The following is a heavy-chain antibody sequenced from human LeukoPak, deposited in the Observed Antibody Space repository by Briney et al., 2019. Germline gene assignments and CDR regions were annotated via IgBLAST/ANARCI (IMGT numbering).Heavy chain of an antibody. CDR3: ARAQCYYDSRGYPSPDDAFDN. CDR2: ISSSSSYI. CDR1: RFTLSSYS. J-gene: IGHJ3*02. D-gene: IGHD3-22*01. V-gene: IGHV3-21*01. Sequence: GGSLRLSCAASRFTLSSYSMNWVCQAPGKGLEWVSSISSSSSYIHYVDSVKGRFSISRDNVKKSLYLQMNSLRAEDTAVYYCARAQCYYDSRGYPSPDDAFDNWGQGTMVTVSS.